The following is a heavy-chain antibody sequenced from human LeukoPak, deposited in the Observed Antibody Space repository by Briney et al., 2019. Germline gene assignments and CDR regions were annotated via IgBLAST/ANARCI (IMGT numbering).Heavy chain of an antibody. D-gene: IGHD3-22*01. V-gene: IGHV1-2*02. CDR1: GYTFTGYY. J-gene: IGHJ4*02. Sequence: ASVKVFCKASGYTFTGYYMHWVRQAPGQGLEWMGWINPNSGGTNYAQKFQGRVTMTRDTSISTAYMELSRLRSDDTAVYYCARGGYYDSSGYYVDYWGQGTLVTVSS. CDR3: ARGGYYDSSGYYVDY. CDR2: INPNSGGT.